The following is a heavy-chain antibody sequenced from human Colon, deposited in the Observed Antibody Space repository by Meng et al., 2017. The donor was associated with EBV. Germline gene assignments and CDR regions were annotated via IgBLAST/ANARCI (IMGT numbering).Heavy chain of an antibody. CDR3: ARDSEAADY. D-gene: IGHD6-25*01. CDR1: GYTFTTYG. J-gene: IGHJ4*02. V-gene: IGHV7-4-1*02. Sequence: QVELVQVGFWLKQPGASVRFSCKASGYTFTTYGMNWVRQAPGQGLEWMGWINTNTGKPTYAQGLTGRFVFSLDTSVSTAYLQISSLKAEDTAVYYCARDSEAADYWGQGTLVTVSS. CDR2: INTNTGKP.